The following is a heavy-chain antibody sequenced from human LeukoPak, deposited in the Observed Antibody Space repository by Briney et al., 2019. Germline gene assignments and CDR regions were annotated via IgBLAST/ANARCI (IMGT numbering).Heavy chain of an antibody. V-gene: IGHV3-7*03. CDR3: AKDVSDYVWGEYRHFDY. D-gene: IGHD3-16*01. Sequence: PGGSLRLSCAASGFTFSDYQMGWVRQAPGKGLEWVANTRQDGSEKYYADSVKGRFTISRDNAKNSLYLQMNSLRDEDTAFYYCAKDVSDYVWGEYRHFDYWGQGTLLTVSS. CDR1: GFTFSDYQ. J-gene: IGHJ4*02. CDR2: TRQDGSEK.